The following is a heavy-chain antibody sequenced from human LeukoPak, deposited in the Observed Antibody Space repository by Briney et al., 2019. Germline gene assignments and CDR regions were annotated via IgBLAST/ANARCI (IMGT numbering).Heavy chain of an antibody. CDR3: AKGYCRSTSCYARFDP. Sequence: GGSLRLPCAASGFTFSSYAMSWVRQAPGKGLEWVSAISGSGGSTYYADSVKGRFTISRDNSKNTLYLQMNSLRAEDTAVYYCAKGYCRSTSCYARFDPWGQGTLVTVSS. J-gene: IGHJ5*02. CDR2: ISGSGGST. D-gene: IGHD2-2*01. CDR1: GFTFSSYA. V-gene: IGHV3-23*01.